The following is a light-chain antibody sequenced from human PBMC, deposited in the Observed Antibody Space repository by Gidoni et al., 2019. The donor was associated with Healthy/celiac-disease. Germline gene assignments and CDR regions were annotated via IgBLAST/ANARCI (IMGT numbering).Light chain of an antibody. V-gene: IGKV3-11*01. J-gene: IGKJ5*01. Sequence: EIVLTQSPATLSLSPGARATLSCRACQRVSSYLAWYQQTPGQAPRLLIYDASNRAAGIPARFSGRASGTDFTLTICSLEPEDFAVYYCQQRSNWPPATFGQGTRLEI. CDR1: QRVSSY. CDR3: QQRSNWPPAT. CDR2: DAS.